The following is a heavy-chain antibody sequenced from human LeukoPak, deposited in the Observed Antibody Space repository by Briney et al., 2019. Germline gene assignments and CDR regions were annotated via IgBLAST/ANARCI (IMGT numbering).Heavy chain of an antibody. D-gene: IGHD1-14*01. CDR3: ASFYYGNQPAVSGWFDP. J-gene: IGHJ5*02. CDR1: GGSFSGYY. CDR2: INHSGST. Sequence: SETLSLTCAVYGGSFSGYYWSWIRQPPGKGLEWIGEINHSGSTNYNPSLTSRVTISVDTSKNQFSLRLSSVTAADTAVYYCASFYYGNQPAVSGWFDPWGQGTLVTVSS. V-gene: IGHV4-34*01.